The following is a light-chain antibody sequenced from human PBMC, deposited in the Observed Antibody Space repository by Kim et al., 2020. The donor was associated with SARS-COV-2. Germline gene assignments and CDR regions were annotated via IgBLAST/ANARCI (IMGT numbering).Light chain of an antibody. CDR3: QSYDSGLSGHVV. Sequence: QSVLTQPPSVSGAPGQTVTISCTGSSSNIGAHYDVHWYQQLPGTAPKLLIYGNTDRPSGVPDRFSGSTSGTSASQAITGLQAEDEADYFCQSYDSGLSGHVVFGGGTQLTVL. CDR1: SSNIGAHYD. CDR2: GNT. V-gene: IGLV1-40*01. J-gene: IGLJ2*01.